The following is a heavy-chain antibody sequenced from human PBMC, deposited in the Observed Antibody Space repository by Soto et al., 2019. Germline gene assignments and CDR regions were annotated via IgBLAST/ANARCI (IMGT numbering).Heavy chain of an antibody. J-gene: IGHJ6*02. V-gene: IGHV3-48*02. D-gene: IGHD3-3*01. CDR2: ISSSSSTI. CDR3: ARPLSSPTIFGVVTIPDYYYGMDV. Sequence: PGGSLRLSCAASGFTFSSYSMNWVRQAPGKGLEWVSYISSSSSTIYYADPVKGRFTISRDNAKNSLYLQMNSLRDEDTAVYYCARPLSSPTIFGVVTIPDYYYGMDVWGQGTTVTVSS. CDR1: GFTFSSYS.